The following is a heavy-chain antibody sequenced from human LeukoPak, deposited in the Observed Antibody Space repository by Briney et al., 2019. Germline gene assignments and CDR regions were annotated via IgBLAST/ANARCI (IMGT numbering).Heavy chain of an antibody. D-gene: IGHD3-3*01. Sequence: AGGSLRLSCAASGFTFSDYYMGWIRQAPGKGLEWISYISSSGSTKYYADSVQGRFTISRDNAKNSLYLQMSSLRAEDTAIYYCAREGRRTYDDFDYWGQGTLVTVSS. CDR3: AREGRRTYDDFDY. CDR2: ISSSGSTK. V-gene: IGHV3-11*04. J-gene: IGHJ4*02. CDR1: GFTFSDYY.